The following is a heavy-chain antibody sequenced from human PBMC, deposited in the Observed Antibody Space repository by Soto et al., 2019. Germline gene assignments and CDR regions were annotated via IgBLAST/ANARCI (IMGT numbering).Heavy chain of an antibody. Sequence: SETLSLTCAVYGGSFSGYYWSWIRQPPGKGLEWIGEINHSGSTNYNPSLKSRVTISVDTSKNQFSLKLSSVTAADTAVYYCARDCSGGSCYSYAFDIWGQGTMVTVSS. CDR2: INHSGST. CDR3: ARDCSGGSCYSYAFDI. D-gene: IGHD2-15*01. V-gene: IGHV4-34*01. J-gene: IGHJ3*02. CDR1: GGSFSGYY.